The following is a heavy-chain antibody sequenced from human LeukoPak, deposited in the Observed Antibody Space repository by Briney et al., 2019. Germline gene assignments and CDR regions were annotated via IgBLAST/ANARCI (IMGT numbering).Heavy chain of an antibody. Sequence: ASVKVSCKASGYIFTGYYMHWVRQAPGQGLEWMGIINPSGGSTSYAQKFQGRVTMTRDMSTSTVYMELSSLRSEDTAVYYCARLGNSYYYDSSGYFGYWGQGTLVTVSS. V-gene: IGHV1-46*01. CDR2: INPSGGST. CDR1: GYIFTGYY. CDR3: ARLGNSYYYDSSGYFGY. D-gene: IGHD3-22*01. J-gene: IGHJ4*02.